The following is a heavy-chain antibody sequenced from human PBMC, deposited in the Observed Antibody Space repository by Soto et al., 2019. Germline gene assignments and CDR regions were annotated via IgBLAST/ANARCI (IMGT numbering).Heavy chain of an antibody. Sequence: QVQLVQSGAEVKKPGASVKVSCKASGYMFTSYDINWVRQPTGQAFEWLGWMNPNSGNTGYAQKFQDRVTMTRDTSIATAYMELNSLTSEDTAVYYGANSPRNWGFDYWGQVTLVTVSS. CDR2: MNPNSGNT. CDR1: GYMFTSYD. V-gene: IGHV1-8*01. J-gene: IGHJ4*02. D-gene: IGHD7-27*01. CDR3: ANSPRNWGFDY.